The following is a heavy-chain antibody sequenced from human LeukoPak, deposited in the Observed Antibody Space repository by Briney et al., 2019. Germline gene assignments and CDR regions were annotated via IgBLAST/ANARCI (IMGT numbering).Heavy chain of an antibody. CDR3: ARGRYSYKMH. V-gene: IGHV1-18*01. Sequence: ASVKVSCKASGYTFTSYGISWVRQAPGQGLEWMGWISAYNGNTNYAQRLQGRVTVTTDTSTNTAYMELSRLRSDDTAVYYCARGRYSYKMHWGQGTLVTVSS. CDR1: GYTFTSYG. J-gene: IGHJ4*02. D-gene: IGHD5-18*01. CDR2: ISAYNGNT.